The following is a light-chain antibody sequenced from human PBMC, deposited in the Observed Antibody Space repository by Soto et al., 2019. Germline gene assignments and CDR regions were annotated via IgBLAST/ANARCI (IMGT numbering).Light chain of an antibody. Sequence: DIQMTQSPSTLSASVGDKVTITCRASQSISSWLAWFQHKPWKALKVLIYDASSLESGVPSRFSGSGSGTEFTLTISSLQPDDFATYYCQQYNSYSSFTFGQGTKVDIK. CDR1: QSISSW. CDR3: QQYNSYSSFT. J-gene: IGKJ2*01. CDR2: DAS. V-gene: IGKV1-5*01.